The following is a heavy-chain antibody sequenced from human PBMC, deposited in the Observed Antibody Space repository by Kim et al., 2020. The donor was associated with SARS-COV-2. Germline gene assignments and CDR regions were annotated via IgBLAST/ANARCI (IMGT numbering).Heavy chain of an antibody. J-gene: IGHJ6*02. Sequence: GGSLRLSCAASGITFSVYGIHWVRQAPGKGLEWVAVITNDGNNRYYADSVKGRFTISRDNFKNTMYLQMNSLRDEDTAVYYCAKDRSADYFYGMDVWGQGTTVIVS. CDR1: GITFSVYG. CDR3: AKDRSADYFYGMDV. D-gene: IGHD6-25*01. V-gene: IGHV3-30*18. CDR2: ITNDGNNR.